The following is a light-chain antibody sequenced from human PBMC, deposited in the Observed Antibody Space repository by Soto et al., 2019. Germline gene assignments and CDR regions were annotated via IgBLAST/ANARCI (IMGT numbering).Light chain of an antibody. CDR2: GAS. V-gene: IGKV3-15*01. Sequence: EIVMTQSPATLSVSPGERATLSCRASQSVNNNLAWYQQKPGQAPRLLIYGASTRAAGIPARFSGSGSGTEFTLTISSLQSEDFAVYYCHQYNNWPPAKTFGRGTKVDNK. CDR1: QSVNNN. J-gene: IGKJ1*01. CDR3: HQYNNWPPAKT.